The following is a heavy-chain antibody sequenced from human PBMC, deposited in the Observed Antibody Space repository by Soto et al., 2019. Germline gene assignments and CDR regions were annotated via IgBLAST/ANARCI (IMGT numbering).Heavy chain of an antibody. Sequence: ASVKVSCKASGYTFTNQGISWVRQAPGQGLEWVGWISTFHGNTDYAQKLQGRVTLTTDTSTSTAYMELRDLRSDDTAVYFCARATHISPWRKIDLWGQGTLVRVSS. CDR3: ARATHISPWRKIDL. J-gene: IGHJ4*02. CDR2: ISTFHGNT. CDR1: GYTFTNQG. V-gene: IGHV1-18*01. D-gene: IGHD2-15*01.